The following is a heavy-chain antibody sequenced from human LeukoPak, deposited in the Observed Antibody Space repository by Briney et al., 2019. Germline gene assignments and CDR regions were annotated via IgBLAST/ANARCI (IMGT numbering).Heavy chain of an antibody. CDR1: GFTFGDYA. Sequence: GGSLRLSCTASGFTFGDYAMSWVRQAPGKGLEWVGFIRSKAYGGTTEYAASVKGRFTISRDDSKSIAYLQMNSLKTEDTAVYYCTRDYEPGYSSSWDDYWGQGTLVTVSS. CDR2: IRSKAYGGTT. CDR3: TRDYEPGYSSSWDDY. V-gene: IGHV3-49*04. D-gene: IGHD6-13*01. J-gene: IGHJ4*02.